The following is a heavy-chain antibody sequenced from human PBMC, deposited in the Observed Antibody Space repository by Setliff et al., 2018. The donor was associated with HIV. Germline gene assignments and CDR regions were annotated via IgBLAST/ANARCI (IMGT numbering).Heavy chain of an antibody. CDR1: GYSFTNLG. CDR3: ARDQISAYSYGGDVYYYYMDV. CDR2: ISVYNGHT. J-gene: IGHJ6*03. Sequence: ASVKVSCKASGYSFTNLGLNWVRQAPGQGLEWMGWISVYNGHTNYAQKFQGRVTITADESTSTAYMELSSLSPVDTAVYYCARDQISAYSYGGDVYYYYMDVWGKGTTVTVSS. D-gene: IGHD3-16*01. V-gene: IGHV1-18*01.